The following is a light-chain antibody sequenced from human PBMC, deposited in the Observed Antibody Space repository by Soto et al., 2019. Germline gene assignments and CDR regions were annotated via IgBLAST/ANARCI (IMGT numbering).Light chain of an antibody. V-gene: IGLV2-14*01. J-gene: IGLJ2*01. Sequence: QSALTQPASVSGSPGQSITISCTGTSSDVGAYNYVSWYQHHPGKAPKLMIYEVSNRPSGVSNRFSGSKSGNTASLTISGLQAEDEADYYCSSYTSSSTLFGGGTQLTVL. CDR3: SSYTSSSTL. CDR1: SSDVGAYNY. CDR2: EVS.